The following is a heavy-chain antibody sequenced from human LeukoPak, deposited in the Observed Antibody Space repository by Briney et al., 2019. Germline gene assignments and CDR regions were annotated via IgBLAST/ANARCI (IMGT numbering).Heavy chain of an antibody. CDR1: GYTFTSYY. Sequence: SCKASGYTFTSYYMYWVRQAPGQGLEGMGLINPSGGSTSYAQKFQGRVTMTRDTSTSTVYMELSSLRSEDTAVYYCARPNYDSSGYYSYKLYYWGQGTLVTVSS. J-gene: IGHJ4*02. V-gene: IGHV1-46*01. CDR3: ARPNYDSSGYYSYKLYY. CDR2: INPSGGST. D-gene: IGHD3-22*01.